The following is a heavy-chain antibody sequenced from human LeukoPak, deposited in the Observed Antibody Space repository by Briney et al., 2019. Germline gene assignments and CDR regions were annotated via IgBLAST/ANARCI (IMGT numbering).Heavy chain of an antibody. J-gene: IGHJ4*02. CDR2: ISSSSYI. CDR3: ARDIGGYSYGPFDY. CDR1: GFTFSSYS. Sequence: GGSLRLSCAASGFTFSSYSMTWVRQAPGKGLEWVSSISSSSYIYYADSVKGRFTGSRDNAKNSLYLQMNSLRAEDTAVYYCARDIGGYSYGPFDYWGQGTLVTVSS. D-gene: IGHD5-18*01. V-gene: IGHV3-21*01.